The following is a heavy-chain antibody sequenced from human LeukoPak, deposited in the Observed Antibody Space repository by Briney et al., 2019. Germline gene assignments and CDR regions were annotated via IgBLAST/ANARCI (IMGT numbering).Heavy chain of an antibody. CDR2: IYYSGST. CDR3: ARAFYGGNIDY. V-gene: IGHV4-59*01. Sequence: SETLSLTCTVSGGPISSYYWSWIRQPPGKGLEWIGYIYYSGSTNYNPSLKSRVTISVDTSKNLFSLKLSSVTAADTAVYYCARAFYGGNIDYWGQGTLVTVSS. J-gene: IGHJ4*02. CDR1: GGPISSYY. D-gene: IGHD4-23*01.